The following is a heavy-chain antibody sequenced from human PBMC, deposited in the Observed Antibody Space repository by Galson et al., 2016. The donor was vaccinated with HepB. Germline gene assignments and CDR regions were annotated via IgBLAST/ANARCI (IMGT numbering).Heavy chain of an antibody. Sequence: SLRLSCAASGFPFDEYAMHWVRQAPGKGLEWVSSISWNSGRIAYADSVKGRFTISRDNAKNSLFLQMNSLRAEDTAVYYCARSRGSYGSGSYWTVLDYWGQGTLVTVSS. CDR3: ARSRGSYGSGSYWTVLDY. V-gene: IGHV3-9*01. CDR2: ISWNSGRI. D-gene: IGHD3-10*01. J-gene: IGHJ4*02. CDR1: GFPFDEYA.